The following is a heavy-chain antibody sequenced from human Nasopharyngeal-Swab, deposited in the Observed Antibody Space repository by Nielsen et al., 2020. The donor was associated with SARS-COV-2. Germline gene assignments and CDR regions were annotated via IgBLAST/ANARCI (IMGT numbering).Heavy chain of an antibody. CDR3: AKSVAAAGPDYYYGLDV. V-gene: IGHV3-23*01. J-gene: IGHJ6*02. Sequence: GGSLRLSCAASGFTFSSYAMSWVRQAPGKGLEWVSAISGSGGSTCYADSVKGRFTISRDNSKNTLYLQMNSLRAEDTAVYYCAKSVAAAGPDYYYGLDVWGQGTTVTVSS. CDR2: ISGSGGST. D-gene: IGHD6-13*01. CDR1: GFTFSSYA.